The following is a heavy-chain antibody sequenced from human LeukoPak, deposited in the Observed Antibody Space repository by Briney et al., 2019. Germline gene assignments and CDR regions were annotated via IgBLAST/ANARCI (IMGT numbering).Heavy chain of an antibody. Sequence: SETLSLTCTVSGGSISSYYWSWIRQPPGKGLEWIGYIYYSGSTNYNPSLKSRVTISVDTSKNQFSLKLSSVTAADTAVYYCARGVEYGDYGETYYLDYWGQGTLVTVSS. J-gene: IGHJ4*02. CDR1: GGSISSYY. CDR2: IYYSGST. CDR3: ARGVEYGDYGETYYLDY. V-gene: IGHV4-59*08. D-gene: IGHD4-17*01.